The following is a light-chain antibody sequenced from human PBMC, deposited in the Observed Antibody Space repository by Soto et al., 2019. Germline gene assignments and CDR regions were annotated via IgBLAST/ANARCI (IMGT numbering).Light chain of an antibody. J-gene: IGKJ1*01. Sequence: EIVLTQSPGTLSLSPGERGTLSCRASQSVSGSYLAWYQQKPGQAPRLLIYGASSRATGIPDRFSGSGSGTDFTLTISRLEPEDFAVYYCQQYGSSPWTFGQGTKVDIK. CDR2: GAS. V-gene: IGKV3-20*01. CDR1: QSVSGSY. CDR3: QQYGSSPWT.